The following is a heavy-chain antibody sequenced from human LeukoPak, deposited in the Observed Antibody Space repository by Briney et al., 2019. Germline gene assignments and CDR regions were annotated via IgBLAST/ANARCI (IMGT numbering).Heavy chain of an antibody. J-gene: IGHJ5*02. CDR2: ISRTSEST. CDR3: ARGATDTTRWFDP. D-gene: IGHD1-7*01. Sequence: GGSLRLSCAASGFSFNTYSMTWVRQAPGKGLEWVSIISRTSESTFYADSVKGRFTISRDNAKNSLYLQMNGMRADDTATYYCARGATDTTRWFDPWGQGTLVTVSS. CDR1: GFSFNTYS. V-gene: IGHV3-21*01.